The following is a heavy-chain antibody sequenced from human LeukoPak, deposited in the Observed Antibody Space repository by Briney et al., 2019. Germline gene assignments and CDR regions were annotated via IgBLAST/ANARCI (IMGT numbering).Heavy chain of an antibody. V-gene: IGHV3-21*01. CDR3: ARDQDGVFTTFYYYMDV. Sequence: PGESLRLSCAASGFTFRSHSMNWLRQAPGKGLEWVSSISSSSSYIYYAESVKGRFTISRDNAKNTLYLQMNSLRAEDTAVYYCARDQDGVFTTFYYYMDVWGKGTTVTVSS. D-gene: IGHD3-10*02. CDR1: GFTFRSHS. J-gene: IGHJ6*03. CDR2: ISSSSSYI.